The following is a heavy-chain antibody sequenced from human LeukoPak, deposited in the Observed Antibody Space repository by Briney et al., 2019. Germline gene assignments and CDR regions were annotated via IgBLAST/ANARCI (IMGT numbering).Heavy chain of an antibody. CDR2: IIPIFGTA. Sequence: SVKVSCKASGGTFSSYAISRVRQAPGQGLEWMGGIIPIFGTANYAQKFQGRVTITADKSTSTAYMELSSLRSEDTAVYYCARGGGCSGGSCYSRTWFDPWGQGTLVTVSS. D-gene: IGHD2-15*01. V-gene: IGHV1-69*06. CDR1: GGTFSSYA. CDR3: ARGGGCSGGSCYSRTWFDP. J-gene: IGHJ5*02.